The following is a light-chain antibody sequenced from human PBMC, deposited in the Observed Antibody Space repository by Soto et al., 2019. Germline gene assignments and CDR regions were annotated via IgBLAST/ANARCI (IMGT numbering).Light chain of an antibody. CDR2: GAS. CDR3: QQYGSSST. V-gene: IGKV3-20*01. J-gene: IGKJ5*01. Sequence: EIILTQSPVTLSVSPGERATLSCRASQSVGSNLAWYQQKPGQAPRLLIYGASSRPTGIPDRFSGSGSGTDFTLTISRLEPEDFAVYYCQQYGSSSTFGQGTQLEIK. CDR1: QSVGSN.